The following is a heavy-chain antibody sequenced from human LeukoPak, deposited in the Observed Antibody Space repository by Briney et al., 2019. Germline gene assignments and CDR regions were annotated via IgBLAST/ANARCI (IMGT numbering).Heavy chain of an antibody. CDR2: INHSGST. J-gene: IGHJ6*03. CDR3: ARGVGGYSSSWYPAYYYFYMDV. Sequence: SETLSLTCAVYGGSFSGYYWSWIRQPPGKGLEWIGEINHSGSTNYNPSLKSRVTISVDTSKNQFSLKLSSVTAADTAAYYCARGVGGYSSSWYPAYYYFYMDVWGKGPRSPSP. D-gene: IGHD6-13*01. CDR1: GGSFSGYY. V-gene: IGHV4-34*01.